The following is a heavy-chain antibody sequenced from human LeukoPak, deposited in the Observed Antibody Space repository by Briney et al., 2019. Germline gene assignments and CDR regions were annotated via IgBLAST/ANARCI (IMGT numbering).Heavy chain of an antibody. CDR2: ISSGTSTI. J-gene: IGHJ4*02. V-gene: IGHV3-48*02. CDR1: GFTVSSNY. Sequence: GGSLRLSCAASGFTVSSNYMNWVRQAPGKGLEWVSYISSGTSTIYYADSVKGRFTISRDSAKNSLYLQMNSLRDEDTAVYYCARGRTYWEVPFFDYWGQGTLVTVSS. CDR3: ARGRTYWEVPFFDY. D-gene: IGHD1-26*01.